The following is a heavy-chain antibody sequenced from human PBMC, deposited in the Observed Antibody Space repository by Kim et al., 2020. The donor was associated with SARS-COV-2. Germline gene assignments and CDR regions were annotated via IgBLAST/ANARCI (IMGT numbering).Heavy chain of an antibody. CDR3: AKDNGATVTSTLDY. CDR1: GFTFSSYA. V-gene: IGHV3-30*04. D-gene: IGHD4-17*01. CDR2: ISYDGSYK. Sequence: GGSLRLSCAASGFTFSSYAMHWVRQAPGKGLEWVAVISYDGSYKYNADSVKGRFTFSRDNSKNTLFLQMNSLRAEDTAVYYCAKDNGATVTSTLDYWGQGTLVTVSS. J-gene: IGHJ4*02.